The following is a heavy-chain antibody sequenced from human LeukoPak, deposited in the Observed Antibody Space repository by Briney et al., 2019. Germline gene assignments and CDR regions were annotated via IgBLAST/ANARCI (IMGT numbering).Heavy chain of an antibody. Sequence: GRSLRLSCAASGFSFADATMHWVRRVPGKGLEWVSGINWNSGTMGYADSVKGRFTVSRDNAKNSLYLQMNSLKTEDTALYYCAKDPYMDVWGKGTTVTDSS. CDR2: INWNSGTM. J-gene: IGHJ6*03. V-gene: IGHV3-9*01. CDR3: AKDPYMDV. CDR1: GFSFADAT.